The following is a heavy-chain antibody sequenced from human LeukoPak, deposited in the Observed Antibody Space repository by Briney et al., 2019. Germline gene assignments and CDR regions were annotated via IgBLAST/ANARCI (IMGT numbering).Heavy chain of an antibody. Sequence: TGGSLRLSCAASGFTFSSYAMSWVRQAPGKGLEWVSSIISSSSYIYYADSVKGRFTISRDNAKNSLYLQMNSLRAEDTAVYYCARTLATALDYWGQGTLVTVSS. J-gene: IGHJ4*02. V-gene: IGHV3-21*01. CDR2: IISSSSYI. D-gene: IGHD1-26*01. CDR1: GFTFSSYA. CDR3: ARTLATALDY.